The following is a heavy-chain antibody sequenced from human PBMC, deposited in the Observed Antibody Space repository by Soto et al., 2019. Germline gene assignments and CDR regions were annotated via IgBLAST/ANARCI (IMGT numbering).Heavy chain of an antibody. Sequence: ASVKVSCKASGYTFTSYDINWVRQATGQGLEWMGWMNPNSGNTGYAQKFQGSVTMTRNTSISTAYMELSSLRSEDTAVYYCARTVYYDFWSGYNRPFYMDVWGKGTTVTVSS. D-gene: IGHD3-3*01. J-gene: IGHJ6*03. CDR3: ARTVYYDFWSGYNRPFYMDV. CDR2: MNPNSGNT. CDR1: GYTFTSYD. V-gene: IGHV1-8*01.